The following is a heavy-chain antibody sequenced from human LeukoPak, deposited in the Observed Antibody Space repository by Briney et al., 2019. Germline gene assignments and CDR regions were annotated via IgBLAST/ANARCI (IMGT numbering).Heavy chain of an antibody. CDR2: IRSKANSYAT. CDR3: TRLYLSNDFWSGYYSGADY. CDR1: GFTFSGSA. J-gene: IGHJ4*02. Sequence: GGSLRLSCAASGFTFSGSAMHWVRQASGKGLEWVGRIRSKANSYATAYAASVKGRFTISRDDSKNTAYLQMNSLKTEDTAVYYCTRLYLSNDFWSGYYSGADYWGQGTLVTVSS. D-gene: IGHD3-3*01. V-gene: IGHV3-73*01.